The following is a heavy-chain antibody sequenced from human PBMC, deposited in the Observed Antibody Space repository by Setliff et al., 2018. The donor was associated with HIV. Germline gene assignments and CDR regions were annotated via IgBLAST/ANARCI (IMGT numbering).Heavy chain of an antibody. J-gene: IGHJ5*02. CDR1: GGTFSSYV. CDR3: ALPYCSGGNCWSSASLPPAGWFDP. CDR2: IIPMYGVT. V-gene: IGHV1-69*05. Sequence: WASVKVSCKASGGTFSSYVISWVRQAPGQGPEWMGGIIPMYGVTNYAQKFQGRVTITTDESTSTAYMELSSLRSEDTAVYYCALPYCSGGNCWSSASLPPAGWFDPWGQGTLVTVSS. D-gene: IGHD2-15*01.